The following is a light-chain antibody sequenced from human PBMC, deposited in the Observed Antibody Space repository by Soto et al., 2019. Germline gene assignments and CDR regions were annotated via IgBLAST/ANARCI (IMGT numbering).Light chain of an antibody. V-gene: IGKV2-28*01. CDR1: QSLLYSDGDNY. Sequence: ILMTQTQISLPVTPGEPASISCRSSQSLLYSDGDNYLDWYLQKPGQSPQLLIYLASKRASGVPDRFSASGSGTDFTLRISRVEAEDVGLYYCMQALQTPNTFGQGTRLEI. CDR2: LAS. J-gene: IGKJ5*01. CDR3: MQALQTPNT.